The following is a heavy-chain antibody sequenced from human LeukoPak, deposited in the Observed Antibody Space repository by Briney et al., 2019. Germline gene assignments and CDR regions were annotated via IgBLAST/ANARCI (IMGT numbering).Heavy chain of an antibody. CDR3: AKSEEF. CDR2: IRNDGNKE. D-gene: IGHD3-10*01. Sequence: GGSLRLSCAASGFTFSSYGIHWVRQAPGKGLEWVAFIRNDGNKENYADSVKGRFTLSRDNSKNTAYLQMNSLRAEDTAVYYCAKSEEFWGQGTLVTVSS. CDR1: GFTFSSYG. V-gene: IGHV3-30*02. J-gene: IGHJ4*02.